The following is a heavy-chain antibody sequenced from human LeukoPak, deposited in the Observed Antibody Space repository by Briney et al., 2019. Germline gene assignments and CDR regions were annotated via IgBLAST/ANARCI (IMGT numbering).Heavy chain of an antibody. V-gene: IGHV1-46*01. D-gene: IGHD6-13*01. CDR2: INPSGGST. Sequence: ASVKVSCKASGYTFTSYYMHWVRQAPGQGLEWMGIINPSGGSTSYAQKFQGGVTMTRDTSTSTVYMELSSLRSEDTAVYYCARDWFIAAAGTGWFDPWGQGTLVTVSS. CDR1: GYTFTSYY. CDR3: ARDWFIAAAGTGWFDP. J-gene: IGHJ5*02.